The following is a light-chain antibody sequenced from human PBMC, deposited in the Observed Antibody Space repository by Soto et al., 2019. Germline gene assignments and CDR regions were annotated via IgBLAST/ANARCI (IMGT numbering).Light chain of an antibody. Sequence: EIVLTQSPGTLSLSPGERATXSCRASQSVSSSYLAWYQQKPGQAPRLLIYGASSRATGIPDRFSGSGSGTDFTLTISRLEPEDVSVYYCQQYGSSPTWTFGQGTKVEIK. CDR1: QSVSSSY. CDR2: GAS. V-gene: IGKV3-20*01. J-gene: IGKJ1*01. CDR3: QQYGSSPTWT.